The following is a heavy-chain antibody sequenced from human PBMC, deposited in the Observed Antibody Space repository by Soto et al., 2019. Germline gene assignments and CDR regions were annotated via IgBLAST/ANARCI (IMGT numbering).Heavy chain of an antibody. CDR3: AKDRGMIKFGGVFDY. Sequence: EVQLVESGGVVVQPGGSLRLSCAASGFTFDDYTMHWVRQAPGKGLEWVSLISWDGGSTYYADSVKGRFTISRDNSKNSLYLQMDSLRTEDTALYYCAKDRGMIKFGGVFDYWGQGTLVTVSS. J-gene: IGHJ4*02. CDR2: ISWDGGST. D-gene: IGHD3-16*01. V-gene: IGHV3-43*01. CDR1: GFTFDDYT.